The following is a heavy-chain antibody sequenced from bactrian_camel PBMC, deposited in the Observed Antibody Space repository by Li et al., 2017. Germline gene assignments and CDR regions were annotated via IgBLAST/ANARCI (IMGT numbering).Heavy chain of an antibody. V-gene: IGHV3S53*01. D-gene: IGHD6*01. J-gene: IGHJ4*01. CDR1: GFRFSSNC. CDR2: ICTSGRT. CDR3: AADYRYGGSWYDY. Sequence: VQLVESGGGSVQAGGSLRLACAASGFRFSSNCVGWFRQTPGKKREGVAAICTSGRTYVADSVKGRFTISRDNAKNTVYLQMNSLKSEDTALYYCAADYRYGGSWYDYWGQGTQVTVS.